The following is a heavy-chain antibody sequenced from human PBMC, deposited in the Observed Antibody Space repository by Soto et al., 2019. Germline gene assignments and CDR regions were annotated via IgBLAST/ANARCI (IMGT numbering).Heavy chain of an antibody. V-gene: IGHV1-69*13. CDR3: ARGSGGYNLNFPSC. J-gene: IGHJ4*02. Sequence: SVKVSCKASGGTFSSYAISWVRQAPGQGLEWVGGIIPIFGTANYAQKFQGRVTITADESTSTAYMELSSLRSEDTAVYYCARGSGGYNLNFPSCWGKGTMVTVSS. CDR2: IIPIFGTA. CDR1: GGTFSSYA. D-gene: IGHD5-12*01.